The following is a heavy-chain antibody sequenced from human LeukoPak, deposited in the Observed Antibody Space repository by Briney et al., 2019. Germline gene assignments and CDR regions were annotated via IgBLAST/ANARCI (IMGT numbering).Heavy chain of an antibody. CDR3: ARDSDHYDSSDFDY. CDR2: INPNSGGT. CDR1: GYTFTGYY. Sequence: ASMKVSCKASGYTFTGYYMHWVRQAPGQGLEWMGWINPNSGGTNYAQKFQGRVTMTRDTSISTAYMELSRLRSDDTAVYYCARDSDHYDSSDFDYWGQGTLVTVSS. J-gene: IGHJ4*02. D-gene: IGHD3-22*01. V-gene: IGHV1-2*02.